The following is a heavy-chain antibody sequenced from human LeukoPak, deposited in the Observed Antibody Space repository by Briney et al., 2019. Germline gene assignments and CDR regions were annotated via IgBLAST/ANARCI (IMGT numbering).Heavy chain of an antibody. CDR3: ARDLDYDSSGPSFDY. Sequence: ASVKVSCKASGYTFTNYGISWVRQAPGQGLDWMGWISAYNGNKVYAQELQGRVTMTTDTSTSTAYMELRSLRSDDTAVYYCARDLDYDSSGPSFDYWGQGTLVTVSS. J-gene: IGHJ4*02. D-gene: IGHD3-22*01. CDR1: GYTFTNYG. V-gene: IGHV1-18*01. CDR2: ISAYNGNK.